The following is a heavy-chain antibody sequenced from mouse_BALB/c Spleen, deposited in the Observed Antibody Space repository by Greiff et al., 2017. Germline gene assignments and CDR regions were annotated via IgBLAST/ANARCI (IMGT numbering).Heavy chain of an antibody. J-gene: IGHJ3*01. CDR2: ISSGGSYT. CDR1: GFTFSSYA. V-gene: IGHV5-9-4*01. D-gene: IGHD3-2*01. CDR3: AIDSSGLFAY. Sequence: EVHLVESGGGLVKPGGSLKLSCAASGFTFSSYAMSWVRQSPEKRLEWVAEISSGGSYTYYPDTVTGRFTISRDNAKNTLYLEMSSLRSEDTAMYYCAIDSSGLFAYWGQGTLVTVSA.